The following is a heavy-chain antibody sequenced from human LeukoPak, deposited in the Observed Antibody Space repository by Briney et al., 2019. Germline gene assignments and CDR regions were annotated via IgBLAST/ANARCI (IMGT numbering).Heavy chain of an antibody. CDR2: ISGSGGST. D-gene: IGHD1-26*01. CDR1: GFTFSSYA. V-gene: IGHV3-23*01. Sequence: PGGSLRLSCAASGFTFSSYAMSWVRQAPGKGLEWVSAISGSGGSTYYADSVEGRFTISRDNSKNTLYLQMNSLRAEDTAVYYCATLYSGSYYGPDYFDYWGQGTLVTVSS. J-gene: IGHJ4*02. CDR3: ATLYSGSYYGPDYFDY.